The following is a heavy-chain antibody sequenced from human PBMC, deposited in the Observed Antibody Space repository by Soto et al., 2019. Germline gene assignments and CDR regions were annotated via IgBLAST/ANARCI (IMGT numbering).Heavy chain of an antibody. CDR2: ISAYNGNT. Sequence: ASVKVSCKASGYTFTSYGISWARQAPGQGLEWMGWISAYNGNTNYAQKLQGRVTMTTDTSTSTAYMELRSLRSDDTAVYYCARDHYDSSGYYYPFFDYWGQGTTVTVSS. V-gene: IGHV1-18*04. J-gene: IGHJ4*02. D-gene: IGHD3-22*01. CDR3: ARDHYDSSGYYYPFFDY. CDR1: GYTFTSYG.